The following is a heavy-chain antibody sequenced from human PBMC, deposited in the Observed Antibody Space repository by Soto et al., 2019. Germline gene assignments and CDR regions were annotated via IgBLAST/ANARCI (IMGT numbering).Heavy chain of an antibody. CDR1: GFTFSSYA. CDR2: ISGSGGST. V-gene: IGHV3-23*01. Sequence: PGGSLRLSCAASGFTFSSYAMSWVRQAPGKGLEWVSAISGSGGSTYYADSVKGRFTISRDNSKNTLYLQMNSLRAEDTAVYYCAKDAYCGGDCYLYYYYGMDVWGQGTTVTVSS. D-gene: IGHD2-21*02. CDR3: AKDAYCGGDCYLYYYYGMDV. J-gene: IGHJ6*02.